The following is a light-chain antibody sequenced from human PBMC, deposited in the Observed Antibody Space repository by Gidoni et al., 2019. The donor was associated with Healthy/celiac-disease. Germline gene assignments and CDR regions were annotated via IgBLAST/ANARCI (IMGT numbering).Light chain of an antibody. J-gene: IGLJ1*01. CDR3: CSYAGSYV. Sequence: QSALTQPPSVPGSPGQSVTISCTGTSSDVGGYNYVSWYQQHPGKAPKLMIYDVSKRPSGVPDRFSGSKSGNTASLTISGLQAEDEADYYCCSYAGSYVFGTGTKVTVL. V-gene: IGLV2-11*01. CDR1: SSDVGGYNY. CDR2: DVS.